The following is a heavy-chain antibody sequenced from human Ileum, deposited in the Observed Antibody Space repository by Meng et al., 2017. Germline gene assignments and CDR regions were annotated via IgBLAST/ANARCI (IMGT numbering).Heavy chain of an antibody. V-gene: IGHV3-66*02. CDR1: GFTVSNNY. D-gene: IGHD2-15*01. CDR2: IYADGRT. J-gene: IGHJ4*02. CDR3: ARDTPTPSSGGFLDY. Sequence: GGSLRLSCAASGFTVSNNYVTWVRLAPGKGLEWVSVIYADGRTFYADSVEGRFTLSRDNSKNTVYLQMNSLRSEDTAVYFCARDTPTPSSGGFLDYWGLETLVTVSS.